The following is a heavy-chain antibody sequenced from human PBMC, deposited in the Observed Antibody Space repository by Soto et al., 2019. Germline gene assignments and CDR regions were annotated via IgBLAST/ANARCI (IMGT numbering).Heavy chain of an antibody. V-gene: IGHV1-18*01. CDR2: ISAYNGNT. Sequence: QVQLVQSGAEVKKPGASVQVSCKASGYTFTSYGIIWVRQAPGQGLEWMGWISAYNGNTNYAQKLQGRATMTTDTSTSTAYMELRSLRSDDTAVYYCAINPPRPSPYLDWGQGTLVTVSS. J-gene: IGHJ4*02. CDR1: GYTFTSYG. CDR3: AINPPRPSPYLD.